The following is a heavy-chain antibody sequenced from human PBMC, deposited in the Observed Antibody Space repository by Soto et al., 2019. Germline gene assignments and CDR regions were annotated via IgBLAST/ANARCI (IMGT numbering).Heavy chain of an antibody. J-gene: IGHJ6*02. CDR2: ISPNSGGT. D-gene: IGHD1-7*01. Sequence: ASVKVSCKASGYTFTGYFMHWVRQAPGQGLEWMGCISPNSGGTNYAQNFPGRVTMNRETSISPGYMEVSKLRTDDPAVYYLARVPGTNFGFHLYGMDVWGQGTTVTVSS. CDR3: ARVPGTNFGFHLYGMDV. V-gene: IGHV1-2*02. CDR1: GYTFTGYF.